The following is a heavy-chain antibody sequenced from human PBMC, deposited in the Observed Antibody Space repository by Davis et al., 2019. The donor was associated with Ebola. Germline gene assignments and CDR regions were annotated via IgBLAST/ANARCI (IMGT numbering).Heavy chain of an antibody. Sequence: PSETLSLTCTVSGGSISSGGYYWSWIRQHPGKGLEWIGYIYYSGSTYYNPSLKSRVTISVDTSKNQFSLKLSSVTAADTAVYYCARYGAAALNWFDPWGQGTLVTVSS. J-gene: IGHJ5*02. CDR1: GGSISSGGYY. V-gene: IGHV4-31*03. D-gene: IGHD6-13*01. CDR2: IYYSGST. CDR3: ARYGAAALNWFDP.